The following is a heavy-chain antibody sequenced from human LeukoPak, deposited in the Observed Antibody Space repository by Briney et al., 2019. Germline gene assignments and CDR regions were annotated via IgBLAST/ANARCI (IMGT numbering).Heavy chain of an antibody. CDR1: GFTVSTNF. CDR2: IYSGGYT. CDR3: AKDRIAVAGTYYYYGMDV. V-gene: IGHV3-53*01. J-gene: IGHJ6*02. D-gene: IGHD6-19*01. Sequence: GGSLRLSCAASGFTVSTNFMSWVRQAPGKGLEWVSRIYSGGYTYFADSVKGRFTISRDNSKNTLYLQMNSLRAEDTAVYYCAKDRIAVAGTYYYYGMDVWGQGTTVTVSS.